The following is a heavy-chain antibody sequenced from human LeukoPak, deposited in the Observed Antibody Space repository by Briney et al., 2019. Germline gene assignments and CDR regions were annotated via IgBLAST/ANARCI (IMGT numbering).Heavy chain of an antibody. J-gene: IGHJ4*02. CDR2: IENSGRT. D-gene: IGHD6-13*01. CDR1: GGSITSDY. CDR3: ARGRSSWYEGPFDY. Sequence: SETLSLTCIVSGGSITSDYWSWIRQPPGKGLEWIGYIENSGRTEYNPSLMSRVTISVDTSKNQFSLKLSSVTAADTAVYYCARGRSSWYEGPFDYWGQGTLVTVSS. V-gene: IGHV4-59*12.